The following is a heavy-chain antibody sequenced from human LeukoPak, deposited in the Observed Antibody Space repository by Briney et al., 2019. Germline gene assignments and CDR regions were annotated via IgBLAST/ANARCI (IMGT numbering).Heavy chain of an antibody. J-gene: IGHJ6*02. CDR3: ARDYIVVVPAAMSYYYYGMDV. Sequence: PGGSLRLSCAASGFTFSSYGMHWVRQAPGKGLEWVAVTWYDGSNKYYADSVKGRFTISRDNSKNTLYLQMNSLRAEDTAVYYCARDYIVVVPAAMSYYYYGMDVWGQGTTVTVSS. V-gene: IGHV3-33*01. CDR1: GFTFSSYG. CDR2: TWYDGSNK. D-gene: IGHD2-2*01.